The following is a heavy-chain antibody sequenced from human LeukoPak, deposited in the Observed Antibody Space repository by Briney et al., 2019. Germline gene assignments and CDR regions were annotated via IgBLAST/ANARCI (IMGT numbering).Heavy chain of an antibody. CDR3: ARGNIVVVPAAYSY. CDR2: IKQDGSEK. J-gene: IGHJ4*02. CDR1: GFTFSSYW. V-gene: IGHV3-7*01. D-gene: IGHD2-2*01. Sequence: AGGSLRLSCAASGFTFSSYWMSWVRQAPGKGLEWVANIKQDGSEKYYVDSVKGRFTISRGNAKNSLYLQMNSLRAEDTAVYYCARGNIVVVPAAYSYWGQGTLVTVSS.